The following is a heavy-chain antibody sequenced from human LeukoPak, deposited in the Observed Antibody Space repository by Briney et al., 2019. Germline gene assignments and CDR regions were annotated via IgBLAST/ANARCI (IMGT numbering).Heavy chain of an antibody. V-gene: IGHV4-4*07. Sequence: AETLSLTCTVSGGSISSYYWSWIRQPAGKGLEWIGRIYTSGSTNYNPSLKSRVTMSVDTSKNQFSLKLTSVTAAEKAVYYCARNAPYGYYYYYMDVWGKGTTVTVSS. CDR2: IYTSGST. J-gene: IGHJ6*03. D-gene: IGHD2-8*01. CDR3: ARNAPYGYYYYYMDV. CDR1: GGSISSYY.